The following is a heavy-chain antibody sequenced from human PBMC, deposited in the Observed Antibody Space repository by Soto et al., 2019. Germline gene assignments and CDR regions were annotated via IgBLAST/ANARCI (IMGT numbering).Heavy chain of an antibody. Sequence: PGGSLSLSCAASGFTFSSAWMNWVRQAPGKGLEWVGRIKSETDGGTTDYAAPVKGRFTISRDDSKNTLFLQMNSLKTEDTAVYYCTRTRSGYYYDYWGQGTLVTVSS. V-gene: IGHV3-15*07. CDR1: GFTFSSAW. CDR2: IKSETDGGTT. J-gene: IGHJ4*02. CDR3: TRTRSGYYYDY. D-gene: IGHD3-22*01.